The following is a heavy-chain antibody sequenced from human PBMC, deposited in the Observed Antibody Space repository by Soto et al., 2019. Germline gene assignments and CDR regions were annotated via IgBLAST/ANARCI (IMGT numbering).Heavy chain of an antibody. CDR3: ARGYCSSTSCLYYYYGMDV. V-gene: IGHV1-18*01. D-gene: IGHD2-2*01. Sequence: GASVKVSWKASGYTFTSYGISWVRQAPGQGLEWMGWISAYNGNTNYAQKLQGRVTMTTDTSTSTAYMELRSLRSDDTAVYYCARGYCSSTSCLYYYYGMDVWGQGTTVTVSS. J-gene: IGHJ6*02. CDR1: GYTFTSYG. CDR2: ISAYNGNT.